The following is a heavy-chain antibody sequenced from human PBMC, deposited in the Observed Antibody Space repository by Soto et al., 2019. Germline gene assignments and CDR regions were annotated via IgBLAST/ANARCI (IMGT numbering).Heavy chain of an antibody. CDR2: IDYSGST. J-gene: IGHJ5*02. CDR3: SRRAPEGFDP. Sequence: SETLSLTCTVSGGTIRSSNYYWAWIRQPPGKGLEWIGSIDYSGSTYYNPSLKSRVTISVDTSKNHFSLKLGSVTAADTALYYCSRRAPEGFDPWGQGTLVTVSS. V-gene: IGHV4-39*02. CDR1: GGTIRSSNYY.